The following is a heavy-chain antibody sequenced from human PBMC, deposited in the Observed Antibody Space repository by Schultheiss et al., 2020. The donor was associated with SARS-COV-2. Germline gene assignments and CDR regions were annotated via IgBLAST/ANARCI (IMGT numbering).Heavy chain of an antibody. CDR2: ISAYNGNT. V-gene: IGHV1-18*01. Sequence: ASVKVSCKASGGTFSSYAISWVRQAPGQGLEWMGWISAYNGNTNYAQKLQGRVTMTTDTSTSTAYMELRSLRSDDTAVYYCARAVEMATKGYYGMDVWGQGTTVTVSS. D-gene: IGHD5-24*01. J-gene: IGHJ6*02. CDR1: GGTFSSYA. CDR3: ARAVEMATKGYYGMDV.